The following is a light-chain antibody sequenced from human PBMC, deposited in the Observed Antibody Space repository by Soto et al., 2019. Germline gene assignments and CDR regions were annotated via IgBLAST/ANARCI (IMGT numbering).Light chain of an antibody. V-gene: IGKV1-39*01. CDR3: QQTYRPSYT. J-gene: IGKJ2*01. CDR1: QSVNRF. Sequence: DIQMDQSPSSLSASLGDRVTITCRASQSVNRFLNWYQQHPGRAPKVLIYAASTLQIGVPSRFSGNGSGTEFTLTISTLQPEDFATYFCQQTYRPSYTFAQGTRLEIK. CDR2: AAS.